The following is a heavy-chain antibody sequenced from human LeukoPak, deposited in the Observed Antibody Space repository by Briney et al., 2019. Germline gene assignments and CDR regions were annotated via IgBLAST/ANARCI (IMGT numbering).Heavy chain of an antibody. D-gene: IGHD3-10*01. CDR2: INHSGST. J-gene: IGHJ4*02. CDR1: GGSFSGYY. Sequence: PSETLSLTCAVYGGSFSGYYWSWIRQPPGKGLEWIGEINHSGSTNYNPSLKSRVTISVDTSKNQFSLKLSSVTAADTAVYYCARGLLVRGVIIPFDYWGQGTLVTVSS. V-gene: IGHV4-34*01. CDR3: ARGLLVRGVIIPFDY.